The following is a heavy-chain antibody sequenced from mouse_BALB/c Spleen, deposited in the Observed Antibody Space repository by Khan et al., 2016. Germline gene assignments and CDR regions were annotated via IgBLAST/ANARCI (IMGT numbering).Heavy chain of an antibody. CDR2: IHYSGST. D-gene: IGHD3-1*01. CDR1: GYSITSGYS. Sequence: EVKLLESGPDLVKPSQSLSLTCPVTGYSITSGYSWHWIRQFPGNKLEWMGYIHYSGSTNYNPSLKSRISVTRDTSKNQFFLQLNSVTTEDTAPYYCARERGLEGLAYWGQGTLVPVSA. V-gene: IGHV3-1*02. J-gene: IGHJ3*01. CDR3: ARERGLEGLAY.